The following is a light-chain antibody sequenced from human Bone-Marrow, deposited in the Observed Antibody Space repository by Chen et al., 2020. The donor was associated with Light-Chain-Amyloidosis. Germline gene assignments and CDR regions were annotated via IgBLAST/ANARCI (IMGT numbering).Light chain of an antibody. CDR2: GAS. CDR3: QQYGSSPPVYT. Sequence: EIVLTQSPGPLSFSPGERATLSCRASQSVSSSYLAWYQQKPGQAPRLLIYGASSRATGIPDRFSGSGSGTDFTLTISRLEPEDFAVYYCQQYGSSPPVYTFGQGTKLEIK. J-gene: IGKJ2*01. V-gene: IGKV3-20*01. CDR1: QSVSSSY.